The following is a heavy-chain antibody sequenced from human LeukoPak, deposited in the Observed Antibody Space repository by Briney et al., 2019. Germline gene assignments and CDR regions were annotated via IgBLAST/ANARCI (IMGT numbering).Heavy chain of an antibody. V-gene: IGHV3-11*01. CDR1: GFSFSDYY. J-gene: IGHJ6*02. CDR3: ARDPCSSTSCYGDMDV. Sequence: GGSLRLSCATSGFSFSDYYMSWIRQAPGKGLEWVSYIGSSGTIIYYADSVKGRFTISRDNAKNSLYLQMNSLRAEDTAVYYCARDPCSSTSCYGDMDVWGQGTTVTVSS. D-gene: IGHD2-2*01. CDR2: IGSSGTII.